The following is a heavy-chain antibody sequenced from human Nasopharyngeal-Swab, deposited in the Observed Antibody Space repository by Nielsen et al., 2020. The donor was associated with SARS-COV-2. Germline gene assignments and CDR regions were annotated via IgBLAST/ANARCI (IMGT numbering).Heavy chain of an antibody. D-gene: IGHD4-23*01. V-gene: IGHV3-23*01. CDR3: AKDLGVESPLWFDY. J-gene: IGHJ4*02. CDR1: GFTFSSYA. CDR2: ISGSGGST. Sequence: GGSLRLSCTASGFTFSSYAMSWVRQAPGKGLEWVSEISGSGGSTYYAASVKGRFTISRDNSKNTLYLQMSSLRAEDTAIYYCAKDLGVESPLWFDYWGQGTLLTVSS.